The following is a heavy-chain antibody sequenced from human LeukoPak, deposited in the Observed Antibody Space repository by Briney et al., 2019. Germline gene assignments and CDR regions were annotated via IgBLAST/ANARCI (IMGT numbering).Heavy chain of an antibody. J-gene: IGHJ4*02. CDR2: ISSSSISI. V-gene: IGHV3-48*04. Sequence: GGSLRLSCAASGFTFSSYSLSWVRQDPGKGLEWVLFISSSSISIYYADSVKGRFTISRDNAEKSLYLQMNSLRAEDTAVYYCARDRGGSYSAIHYWGQGSLVTVSS. CDR1: GFTFSSYS. CDR3: ARDRGGSYSAIHY. D-gene: IGHD2-15*01.